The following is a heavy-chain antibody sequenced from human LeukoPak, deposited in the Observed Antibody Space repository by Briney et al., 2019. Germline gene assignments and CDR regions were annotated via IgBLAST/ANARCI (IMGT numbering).Heavy chain of an antibody. CDR3: ARAVAAAARAMDV. V-gene: IGHV3-74*01. Sequence: PGGSLRLSCAASGFTFSSHWMHWVRQAPGKGLVWVSRINSEGGSTDYADSVKGRFTISRDNAKNTLYLQMNSLRAEDTAVYYCARAVAAAARAMDVWGQGTMVTVSS. J-gene: IGHJ6*02. CDR1: GFTFSSHW. CDR2: INSEGGST. D-gene: IGHD6-13*01.